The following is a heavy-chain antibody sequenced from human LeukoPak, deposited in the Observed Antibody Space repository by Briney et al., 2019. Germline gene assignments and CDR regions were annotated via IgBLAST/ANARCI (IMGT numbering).Heavy chain of an antibody. Sequence: SETLSLTCTVSGGSISSYYWSWIRQPPGKGLEWIGYIYTSGSTNYNPFLKSRVTISVDTSKNQFSLKLSSVTAADTAVYYCARSRGDWNDVQYWFDPWGQGTLVTVSS. J-gene: IGHJ5*02. D-gene: IGHD1-1*01. V-gene: IGHV4-4*09. CDR3: ARSRGDWNDVQYWFDP. CDR2: IYTSGST. CDR1: GGSISSYY.